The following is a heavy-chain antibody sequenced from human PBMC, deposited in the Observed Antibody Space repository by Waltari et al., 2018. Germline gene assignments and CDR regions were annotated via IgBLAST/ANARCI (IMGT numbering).Heavy chain of an antibody. Sequence: EVQLVGTGGGLVQPGGSRRISRPASGFTFTHYAMSWVRQVPGKGLEWVSAISGSGASTHVADSVKGRFSISRDNSKEMIYLQMNSLRVEDTAIYYCSAAGDYWGQGTQVTVSS. CDR1: GFTFTHYA. J-gene: IGHJ4*02. CDR2: ISGSGAST. D-gene: IGHD2-15*01. V-gene: IGHV3-23*04. CDR3: SAAGDY.